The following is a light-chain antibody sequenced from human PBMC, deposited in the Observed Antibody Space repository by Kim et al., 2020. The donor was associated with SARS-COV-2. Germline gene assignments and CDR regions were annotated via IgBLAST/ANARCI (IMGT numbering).Light chain of an antibody. CDR1: KLGDEY. CDR2: QDS. J-gene: IGLJ2*01. CDR3: QAWDSSTVV. V-gene: IGLV3-1*01. Sequence: SVSPGQTASITCSGDKLGDEYACWYQQKPGQSPVLVIYQDSTRPSGIPERFSGSNSGNTATLTISGTQAMDEADYYCQAWDSSTVVFGGGTQLTVL.